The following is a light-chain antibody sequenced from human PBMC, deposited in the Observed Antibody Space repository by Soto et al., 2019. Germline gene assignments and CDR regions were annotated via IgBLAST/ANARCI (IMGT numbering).Light chain of an antibody. Sequence: EIVLTQSPATLSLSPGERATLSCRASQGISSLLAWYQQKPGQAPRLLVYDVSNRAAGIPTRFSGGGSGTDFTLTISNVEPEDFAVYYCQQRSDWPWTFGQGTKVDIK. CDR2: DVS. CDR1: QGISSL. J-gene: IGKJ1*01. CDR3: QQRSDWPWT. V-gene: IGKV3D-11*01.